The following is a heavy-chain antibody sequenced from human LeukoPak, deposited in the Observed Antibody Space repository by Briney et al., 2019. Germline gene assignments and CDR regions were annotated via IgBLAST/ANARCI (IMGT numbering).Heavy chain of an antibody. CDR3: ATGGSVATLSLSAFDI. J-gene: IGHJ3*02. CDR2: FDPEDGET. Sequence: GASVKVSCKASGYTLTELSMHWVRQAPGKGLEWMGGFDPEDGETIYAQKFQGRVTMTEDTSTDTAYMELSSLRSEDTAVYYCATGGSVATLSLSAFDIWGQGTMVTVSS. D-gene: IGHD5-12*01. V-gene: IGHV1-24*01. CDR1: GYTLTELS.